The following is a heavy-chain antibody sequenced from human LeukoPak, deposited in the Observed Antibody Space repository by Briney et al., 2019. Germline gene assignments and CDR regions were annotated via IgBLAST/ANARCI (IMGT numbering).Heavy chain of an antibody. Sequence: SETLSLTCTVSGGSISSYYWSWIRQPPGKGLEWIGYIYYSGSTNYNPSLKSRVTISVDTSKNQFSLKLSSVTAADTAVYYCARRVNYYGSGRNSFDPWGQGTLVTVSS. CDR2: IYYSGST. CDR3: ARRVNYYGSGRNSFDP. CDR1: GGSISSYY. D-gene: IGHD3-10*01. V-gene: IGHV4-59*01. J-gene: IGHJ5*02.